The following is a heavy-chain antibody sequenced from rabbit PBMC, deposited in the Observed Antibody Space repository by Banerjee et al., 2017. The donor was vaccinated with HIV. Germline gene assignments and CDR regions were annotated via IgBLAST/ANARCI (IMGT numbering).Heavy chain of an antibody. D-gene: IGHD2-1*01. CDR2: IYPDYGSI. CDR1: GFTLSTYW. J-gene: IGHJ6*01. Sequence: EESGGDLVKPEGSLTLTCTASGFTLSTYWICWVRQAPGKGLDWIACIYPDYGSIDYATWAKGRFTITKTSSTTVTLQMTSLTAADTATYFCAGGGGNGGDGFRLWGPGTLVTDS. V-gene: IGHV1S45*01. CDR3: AGGGGNGGDGFRL.